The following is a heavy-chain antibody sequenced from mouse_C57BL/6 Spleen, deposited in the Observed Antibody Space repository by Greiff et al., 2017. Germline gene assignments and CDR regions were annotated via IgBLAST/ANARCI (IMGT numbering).Heavy chain of an antibody. V-gene: IGHV5-9*01. CDR2: ISGGGGNT. J-gene: IGHJ2*01. CDR3: ARHFDY. Sequence: EVQLVESGGGLVKPGGSLKLSCAASGFTFSSYTLSWVRQTPEKRLEWVATISGGGGNTYYPDSVKGRFTISRDNANNTLYLQISSLRSEDTALYYCARHFDYWGQGTTLTVSS. CDR1: GFTFSSYT.